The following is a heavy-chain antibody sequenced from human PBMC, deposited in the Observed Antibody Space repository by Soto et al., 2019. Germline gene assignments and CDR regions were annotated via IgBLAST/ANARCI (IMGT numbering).Heavy chain of an antibody. CDR3: AKVGTSHIYGIDV. V-gene: IGHV3-23*01. Sequence: EVQLLETGGGLVQPGGSLRLSCKAAGFIFQNFIINWVRQAPGKGLEWVPMIGGTGQYTFYADSVRGRITFSRDNSENTVSLEMNSLRAEDTAIYFCAKVGTSHIYGIDVWGPGTTVIVSS. J-gene: IGHJ6*02. CDR1: GFIFQNFI. D-gene: IGHD2-2*01. CDR2: IGGTGQYT.